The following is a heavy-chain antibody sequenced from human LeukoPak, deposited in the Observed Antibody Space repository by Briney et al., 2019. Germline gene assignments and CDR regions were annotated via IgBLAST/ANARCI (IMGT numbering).Heavy chain of an antibody. D-gene: IGHD3-10*01. Sequence: ASVKVSCEASGYTFPSYGISWVRQAPGEGLEWMGWISTYNDKPDYAQKFQGRVTMTTDSSTSTAYMELRSLGSDDTAVYYCARGYYFGSGSFYDYFDYWGQGTLVTVSS. CDR1: GYTFPSYG. V-gene: IGHV1-18*01. CDR3: ARGYYFGSGSFYDYFDY. J-gene: IGHJ4*02. CDR2: ISTYNDKP.